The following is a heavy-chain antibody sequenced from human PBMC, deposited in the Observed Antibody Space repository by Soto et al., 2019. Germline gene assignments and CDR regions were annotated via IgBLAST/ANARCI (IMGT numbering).Heavy chain of an antibody. V-gene: IGHV1-46*01. Sequence: ASVKVSCKASGYTFTSYYMHWVRQAPGQGLEWMGIINPSGGSTSYAQKFQGRVTMTRDTSTSTVYMELSSLRSEDTAVYYCATPARRPDYYYYGMDVWGQGTTVTVSS. CDR1: GYTFTSYY. CDR3: ATPARRPDYYYYGMDV. CDR2: INPSGGST. J-gene: IGHJ6*02. D-gene: IGHD6-6*01.